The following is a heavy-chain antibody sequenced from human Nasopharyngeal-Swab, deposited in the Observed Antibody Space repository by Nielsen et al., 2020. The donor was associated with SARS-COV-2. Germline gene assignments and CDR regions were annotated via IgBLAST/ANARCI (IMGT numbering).Heavy chain of an antibody. D-gene: IGHD1-26*01. CDR3: ARGPGGSYFDS. V-gene: IGHV3-48*03. CDR2: ISSSGNTM. Sequence: LSLTCAAPGFTFSSSEMTWVRQAPGKGLEWVSYISSSGNTMYYADSVKGRFTISRDNAKNSLYLQMNSLRAEDTAVYYCARGPGGSYFDSWGQGTLVTVSS. J-gene: IGHJ4*02. CDR1: GFTFSSSE.